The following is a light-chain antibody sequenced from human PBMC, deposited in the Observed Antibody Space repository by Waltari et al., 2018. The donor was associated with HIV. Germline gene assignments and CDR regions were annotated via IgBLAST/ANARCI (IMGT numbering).Light chain of an antibody. CDR2: RNN. J-gene: IGLJ1*01. CDR1: SSNIGSNY. Sequence: GQRVTISCSGSSSNIGSNYVYWYQQLPGTAPKLLIYRNNQRPSGVPDRFSGSKSGTSASLAISGLRSEDEADYYCAAWDDSLSGRYVFGTGTKVTVL. CDR3: AAWDDSLSGRYV. V-gene: IGLV1-47*01.